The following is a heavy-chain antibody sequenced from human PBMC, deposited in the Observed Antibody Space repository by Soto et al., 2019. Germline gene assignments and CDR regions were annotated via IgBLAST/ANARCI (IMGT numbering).Heavy chain of an antibody. V-gene: IGHV1-3*01. CDR3: ARAYSGYDFIDY. CDR1: GYTFNKFA. J-gene: IGHJ4*02. D-gene: IGHD5-12*01. Sequence: GASVKVSCKASGYTFNKFAIHWVRQAPGQRLEWMGWISAGNGNRRYSEKFQGRVIFSTDTSASTAYMDLSSLRSEDTAVYFCARAYSGYDFIDYWGRGTLVTVSS. CDR2: ISAGNGNR.